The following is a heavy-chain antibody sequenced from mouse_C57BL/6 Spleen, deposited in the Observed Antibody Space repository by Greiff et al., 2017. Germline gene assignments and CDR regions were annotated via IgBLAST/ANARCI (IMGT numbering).Heavy chain of an antibody. CDR1: GYAFSSYW. Sequence: VQLQESGAELVKPGASVKISCKASGYAFSSYWMNWVKQRPGKGLEWIGQIYPGDGDTNYNGKFKGKATLTADKSSSTADMQLSSLTSEYSAVYFCARGTVVEGWYFDVWGTGTTVTVSS. CDR3: ARGTVVEGWYFDV. J-gene: IGHJ1*03. V-gene: IGHV1-80*01. CDR2: IYPGDGDT. D-gene: IGHD1-1*01.